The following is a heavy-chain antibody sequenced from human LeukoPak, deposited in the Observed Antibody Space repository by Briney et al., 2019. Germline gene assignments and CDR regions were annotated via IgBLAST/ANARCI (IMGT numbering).Heavy chain of an antibody. CDR2: INPNSGGT. D-gene: IGHD1-26*01. CDR1: GYTFTGYY. V-gene: IGHV1-2*02. J-gene: IGHJ5*02. CDR3: ARGGSYSFWFDP. Sequence: ASVKVSCKASGYTFTGYYMHWVRQAPGQGLEWMGWINPNSGGTNYAQKFQGRVTMTRDTSISTAYMELRSLRSDDTAVYYCARGGSYSFWFDPWGQGTLVTVSS.